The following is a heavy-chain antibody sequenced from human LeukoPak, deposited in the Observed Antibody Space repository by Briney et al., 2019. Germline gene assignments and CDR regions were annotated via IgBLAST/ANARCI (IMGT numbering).Heavy chain of an antibody. D-gene: IGHD5-18*01. Sequence: SETLSLTCTVSGGSISSYYWGWIRQPPGKGLEWIGYIYYSGSTNYNPSLKSRVTISVDTSKNQFSLKLSSVTAADTAVYYCARDFWSALGGYSCGWAFDIWGQGTMVTVSS. V-gene: IGHV4-59*01. CDR1: GGSISSYY. CDR2: IYYSGST. CDR3: ARDFWSALGGYSCGWAFDI. J-gene: IGHJ3*02.